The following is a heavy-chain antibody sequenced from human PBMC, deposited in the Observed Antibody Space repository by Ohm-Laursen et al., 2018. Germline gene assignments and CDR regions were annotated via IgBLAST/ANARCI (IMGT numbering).Heavy chain of an antibody. CDR1: GGSISSYY. Sequence: TLSLTCTVSGGSISSYYWNWIRQPPGKGLEWIGHIYYTGSTNYNPSLKSRVTISVDMAKNQFSLKLSSVTAADTAVYYCAACSSTWYSIRFDPWGQGTLVTVSS. V-gene: IGHV4-59*01. D-gene: IGHD6-13*01. CDR3: AACSSTWYSIRFDP. J-gene: IGHJ5*02. CDR2: IYYTGST.